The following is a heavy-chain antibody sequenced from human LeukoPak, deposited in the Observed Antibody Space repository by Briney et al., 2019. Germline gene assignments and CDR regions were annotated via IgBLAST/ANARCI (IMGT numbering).Heavy chain of an antibody. Sequence: ASVKVSCKASGYTFTSYYMHWVRQAPGQGLEWMGWINPNSGGTNYAQKFQGRVSMTRDTSISTVYMELSRLTSDDTAVYYCALGTMTLDYWGQGTLVTVSS. D-gene: IGHD3-22*01. CDR1: GYTFTSYY. CDR2: INPNSGGT. CDR3: ALGTMTLDY. J-gene: IGHJ4*02. V-gene: IGHV1-2*02.